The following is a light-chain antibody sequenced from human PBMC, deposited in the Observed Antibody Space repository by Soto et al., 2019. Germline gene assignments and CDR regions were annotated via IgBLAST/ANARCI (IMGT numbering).Light chain of an antibody. Sequence: EIVLTQSPAILSLSPGERATLSCRASQSLTTNFLAWYQQKPGQPPRLLIYDASTRATATPERFSGSGSGTDFTLTISRLEPEDFAVYYCHQYDSIVQTFGQGTKVDIK. J-gene: IGKJ1*01. CDR1: QSLTTNF. CDR2: DAS. CDR3: HQYDSIVQT. V-gene: IGKV3-20*01.